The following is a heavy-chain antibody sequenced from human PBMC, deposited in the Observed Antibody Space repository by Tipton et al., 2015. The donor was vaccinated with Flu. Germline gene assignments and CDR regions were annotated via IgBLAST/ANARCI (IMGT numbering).Heavy chain of an antibody. CDR3: ARGSGAPTVTPFDY. Sequence: TLSLTCAVSGYSISSGYYWGWIRQPPGKGLEWIGYIYNTGSTSNNPSLKSRVSISIDTSKNQFSLTLRSVTAADTAVYYCARGSGAPTVTPFDYWGQGILVTVSS. V-gene: IGHV4-38-2*01. J-gene: IGHJ4*02. CDR2: IYNTGST. CDR1: GYSISSGYY. D-gene: IGHD5-24*01.